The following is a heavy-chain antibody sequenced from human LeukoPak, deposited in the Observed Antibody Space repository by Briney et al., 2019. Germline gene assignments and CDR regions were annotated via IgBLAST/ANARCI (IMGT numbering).Heavy chain of an antibody. CDR1: GFTFSSYS. CDR2: ISGSGGST. J-gene: IGHJ4*02. CDR3: AKSYFLEWLFTFDY. Sequence: PGGSLRLSCAASGFTFSSYSMSWVRQAPGKGLEWVSAISGSGGSTYYADSVKGRFTISRDNSKNTLYLQMNSLRAEDTAVYYCAKSYFLEWLFTFDYWGQGTLVTVSS. V-gene: IGHV3-23*01. D-gene: IGHD3-3*01.